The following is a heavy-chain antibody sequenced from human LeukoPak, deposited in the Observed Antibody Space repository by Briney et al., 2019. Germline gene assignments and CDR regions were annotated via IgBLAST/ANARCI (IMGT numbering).Heavy chain of an antibody. V-gene: IGHV3-49*04. CDR1: GFSFRNYG. J-gene: IGHJ6*03. CDR3: TRDRGFYGRTPTYYYYYMDV. D-gene: IGHD4-17*01. CDR2: IRSKAYGGTT. Sequence: GGSLRLSCAASGFSFRNYGMHWVRQVPGKGLEWVGFIRSKAYGGTTEYAASVKGRFTISRDDSKSIAYLQMNSLKTEDTAVYYCTRDRGFYGRTPTYYYYYMDVWGKGTAVTISS.